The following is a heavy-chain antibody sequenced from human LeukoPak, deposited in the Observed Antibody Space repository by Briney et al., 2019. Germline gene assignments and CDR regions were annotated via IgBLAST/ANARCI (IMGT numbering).Heavy chain of an antibody. CDR3: VTGNPKSFDY. J-gene: IGHJ4*02. CDR1: GFTFSTYG. D-gene: IGHD4-23*01. CDR2: ISYDGSNK. Sequence: PGRSLRPSCAASGFTFSTYGMHWIRQAPGKGLEWVAVISYDGSNKYYADSVKGRFTISRDNSKNTLYLQMNSLRAEDTAVYYCVTGNPKSFDYWGQGTLVTVSS. V-gene: IGHV3-30*03.